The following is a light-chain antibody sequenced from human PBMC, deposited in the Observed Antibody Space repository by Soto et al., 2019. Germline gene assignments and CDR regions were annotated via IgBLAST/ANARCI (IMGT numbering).Light chain of an antibody. CDR1: QSFSGGY. CDR3: QQHSSLPIT. Sequence: IVLTQSPGTLSLSPGVRATLSCRASQSFSGGYLAWFEQNPGQAPRLLIHSACSRPTGIPDRFSGSGSGNDFTLTSSRLEPEDVVVYYCQQHSSLPITFGQGTRLEIK. CDR2: SAC. J-gene: IGKJ5*01. V-gene: IGKV3-20*01.